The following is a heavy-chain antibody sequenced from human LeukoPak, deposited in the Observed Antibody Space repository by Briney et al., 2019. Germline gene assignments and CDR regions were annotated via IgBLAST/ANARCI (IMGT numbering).Heavy chain of an antibody. V-gene: IGHV3-30*02. CDR3: ARDQIAAAGTGFDY. J-gene: IGHJ4*02. Sequence: GGSLRLSCAASGFTFSSYGMHRVRQAPGKGLEWVAFIRYDGSNKYYADSVKGRFTISRDNAKNSLYLQMNSLRAEDTAVYYCARDQIAAAGTGFDYWGQGTLVTVSS. CDR1: GFTFSSYG. CDR2: IRYDGSNK. D-gene: IGHD6-13*01.